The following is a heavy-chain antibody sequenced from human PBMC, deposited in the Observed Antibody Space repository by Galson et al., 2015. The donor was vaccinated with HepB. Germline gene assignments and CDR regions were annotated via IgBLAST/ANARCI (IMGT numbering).Heavy chain of an antibody. V-gene: IGHV3-9*01. CDR2: ISWNSGRI. CDR1: GFIFEDYA. Sequence: SLRLSCAGSGFIFEDYAMHWVRQGPGKGLEWVSGISWNSGRIGYADSVKGRFTISRDNAKNSLYLQMNSLRVEDTALYYCAKEDGGFKFDPWGQGTLVTVSS. CDR3: AKEDGGFKFDP. J-gene: IGHJ5*02. D-gene: IGHD2-15*01.